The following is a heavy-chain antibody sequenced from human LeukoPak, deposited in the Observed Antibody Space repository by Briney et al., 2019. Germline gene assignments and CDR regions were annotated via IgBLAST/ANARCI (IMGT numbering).Heavy chain of an antibody. CDR1: GLTFSGYW. V-gene: IGHV3-74*01. Sequence: AGGSLRLSCAASGLTFSGYWMHWVRQAPGKGLVWVSRINSDGSSTSYADPVKGRFTISRDNARNALYLQMNSLRAEDTAVYYCARAYSSSSGSGYWGQGTLVTVSS. J-gene: IGHJ4*02. CDR2: INSDGSST. CDR3: ARAYSSSSGSGY. D-gene: IGHD6-6*01.